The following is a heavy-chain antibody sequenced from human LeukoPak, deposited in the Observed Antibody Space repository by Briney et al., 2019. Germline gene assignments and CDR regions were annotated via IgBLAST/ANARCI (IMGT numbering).Heavy chain of an antibody. CDR2: IYYSGST. CDR3: ASTRVGDYLGWFDP. V-gene: IGHV4-59*01. D-gene: IGHD4-17*01. CDR1: GGSISSYY. Sequence: SETLSLTCTVSGGSISSYYWSWIRQPPGKGLVWIGYIYYSGSTNYNPSLKSRVTISVDTSKNQFSLKLSSVTAADTAVYYCASTRVGDYLGWFDPWGQGTLVTVSS. J-gene: IGHJ5*02.